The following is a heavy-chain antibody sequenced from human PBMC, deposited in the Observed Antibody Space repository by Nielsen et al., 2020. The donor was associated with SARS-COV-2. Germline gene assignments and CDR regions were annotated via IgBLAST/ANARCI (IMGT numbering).Heavy chain of an antibody. CDR1: GGSISSYY. CDR2: IYYSGST. V-gene: IGHV4-59*12. J-gene: IGHJ5*02. CDR3: ARLGLDP. Sequence: SETLSLTCTVSGGSISSYYWSWIRQPPGKGLEWIGYIYYSGSTYYNPSLKSRVTISVDTSKNQFSLKLSSVTAADTAVYYCARLGLDPWGQGTLVTVSS.